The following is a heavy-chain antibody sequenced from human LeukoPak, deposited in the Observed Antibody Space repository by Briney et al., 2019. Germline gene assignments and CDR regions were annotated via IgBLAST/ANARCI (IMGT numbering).Heavy chain of an antibody. CDR3: ARRPYCSSTSCSPFDY. CDR2: IYYSGST. Sequence: KPSETLSHTCTVSGGSISSSSYYWRWIRQPPGKGLEWIGSIYYSGSTYYNPSLKSRVTISVDTSKNQLSLKLSSVTAADTAVYYCARRPYCSSTSCSPFDYWGQGTLVTVSS. J-gene: IGHJ4*02. D-gene: IGHD2-2*01. CDR1: GGSISSSSYY. V-gene: IGHV4-39*01.